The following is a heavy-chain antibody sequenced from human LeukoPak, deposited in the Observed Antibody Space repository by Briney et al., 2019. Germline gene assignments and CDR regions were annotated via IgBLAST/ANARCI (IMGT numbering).Heavy chain of an antibody. V-gene: IGHV4-4*07. CDR2: IYTSGST. Sequence: SETLSLTCTVSGDSISSYYWSWIRQPAGKGLEWIGRIYTSGSTNYNPSLKSRVTMSVDTSKNQFSLKLSSVTAADTAVYYCATSTYGSGSYYYYYYGMDVWGQGTTVTVSS. J-gene: IGHJ6*02. CDR3: ATSTYGSGSYYYYYYGMDV. D-gene: IGHD3-10*01. CDR1: GDSISSYY.